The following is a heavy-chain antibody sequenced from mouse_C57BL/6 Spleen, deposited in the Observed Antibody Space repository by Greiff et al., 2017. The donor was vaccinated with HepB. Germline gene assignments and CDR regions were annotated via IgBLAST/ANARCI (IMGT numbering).Heavy chain of an antibody. D-gene: IGHD2-4*01. CDR1: GYSITSGYY. CDR3: ASVYYDYDSY. V-gene: IGHV3-6*01. Sequence: EVQLQQSGPGLVKPSQSLSLTCSVTGYSITSGYYWNWIRQFPGNKLEWMGYISYDGSNNYNPSLKNRISITRDTSKNQFFLKLNSVTTEDTATYYCASVYYDYDSYWGQGTTLTVSS. CDR2: ISYDGSN. J-gene: IGHJ2*01.